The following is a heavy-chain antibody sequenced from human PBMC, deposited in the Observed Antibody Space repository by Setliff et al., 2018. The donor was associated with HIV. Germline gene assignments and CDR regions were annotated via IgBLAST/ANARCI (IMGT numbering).Heavy chain of an antibody. V-gene: IGHV4-39*07. CDR1: GGSISSSSYY. J-gene: IGHJ4*02. D-gene: IGHD3-22*01. Sequence: SETLSLTCPVSGGSISSSSYYWGWIRQSPGKGLEWIGSMYYGGSTFYNPSLKSRITISEDTSKNQVSLKLSSMTAADTAIYYCARGLYYDSKSLEYWGQGTLVTVSS. CDR3: ARGLYYDSKSLEY. CDR2: MYYGGST.